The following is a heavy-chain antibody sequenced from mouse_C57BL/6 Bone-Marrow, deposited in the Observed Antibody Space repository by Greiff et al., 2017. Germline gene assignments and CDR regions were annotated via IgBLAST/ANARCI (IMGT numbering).Heavy chain of an antibody. Sequence: VQLKQSGPVLVKPGASVKMSCKASGYTFTDYYMNWVKQSHGKSLEWIGVIIPYNGGTSYNQKFKGKATLTVDKSSSTAYMELNSLTSEDSAVYYCARYYYSNCWYFDFWGTGTTVTVSS. J-gene: IGHJ1*03. D-gene: IGHD2-5*01. CDR3: ARYYYSNCWYFDF. V-gene: IGHV1-19*01. CDR2: IIPYNGGT. CDR1: GYTFTDYY.